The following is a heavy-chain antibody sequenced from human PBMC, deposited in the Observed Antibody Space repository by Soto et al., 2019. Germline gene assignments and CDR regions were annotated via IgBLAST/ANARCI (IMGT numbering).Heavy chain of an antibody. CDR2: IYHTVNT. D-gene: IGHD2-15*01. J-gene: IGHJ3*02. V-gene: IGHV4-59*11. Sequence: PSETLSLTCSVSGVSIGSHFWNWIRQAPGKGPELVGYIYHTVNTNYNPALKSRVTISMDTSENQLSLQLSSVTAADTAVYYCARLQYTVVTALDIWGQGTMVTVSS. CDR1: GVSIGSHF. CDR3: ARLQYTVVTALDI.